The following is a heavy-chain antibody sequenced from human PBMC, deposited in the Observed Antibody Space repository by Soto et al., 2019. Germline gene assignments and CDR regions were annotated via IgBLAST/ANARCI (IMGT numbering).Heavy chain of an antibody. D-gene: IGHD3-16*01. Sequence: SETLSITCAFYVGFLSESYWTWIRQPPGKGLEWIGEINHVGGTNYNPSLKSRVTMSVDTSQNQFSLRLISVTAADTAMYFCVRIRYQLPSSVLWLDPWGQGTPVTVS. V-gene: IGHV4-34*01. J-gene: IGHJ5*02. CDR1: VGFLSESY. CDR3: VRIRYQLPSSVLWLDP. CDR2: INHVGGT.